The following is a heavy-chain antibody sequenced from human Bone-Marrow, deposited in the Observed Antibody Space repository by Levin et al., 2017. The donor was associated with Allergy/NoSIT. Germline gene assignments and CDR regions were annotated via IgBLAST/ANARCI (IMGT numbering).Heavy chain of an antibody. CDR1: GFTFSSYA. CDR3: ARDYGGGYDFWSGQNWFDP. D-gene: IGHD3-3*01. Sequence: GGSLRLSCAASGFTFSSYAMHWVRQAPGKGLEWVAVISYDGSNKYYADSVKGRFTISRDNSKNTLYLQMNSLRAEDTAVYYCARDYGGGYDFWSGQNWFDPWGQGTLVTVSS. J-gene: IGHJ5*02. CDR2: ISYDGSNK. V-gene: IGHV3-30*04.